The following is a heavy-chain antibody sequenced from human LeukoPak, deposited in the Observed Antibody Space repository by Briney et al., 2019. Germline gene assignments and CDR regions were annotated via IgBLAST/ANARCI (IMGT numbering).Heavy chain of an antibody. Sequence: SETLSLTCAVYGGSFSGYYWSWIRQPPGKGLEWIGEINYSGNTNYNPSPKSRVTISLDTSKNQFSLKLSSVTAADTAVYYCARETRGYYVSGNYYFDYWGQGSLVTVSS. V-gene: IGHV4-34*01. CDR3: ARETRGYYVSGNYYFDY. J-gene: IGHJ4*02. CDR2: INYSGNT. CDR1: GGSFSGYY. D-gene: IGHD3-10*01.